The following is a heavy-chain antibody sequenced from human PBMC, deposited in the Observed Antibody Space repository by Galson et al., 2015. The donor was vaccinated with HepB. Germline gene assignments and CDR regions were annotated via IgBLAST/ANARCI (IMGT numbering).Heavy chain of an antibody. Sequence: SVKVSCKASGYTLTNYHFHWVRQAPGQGPEWMGKIFAGGGSTRYAERFQGRVTLTRDSSASKIYMEVSSLRSDDPAVYYCARETPDTYYFDYWGQGTLVTVSS. CDR3: ARETPDTYYFDY. V-gene: IGHV1-46*01. CDR1: GYTLTNYH. CDR2: IFAGGGST. J-gene: IGHJ4*02. D-gene: IGHD2-15*01.